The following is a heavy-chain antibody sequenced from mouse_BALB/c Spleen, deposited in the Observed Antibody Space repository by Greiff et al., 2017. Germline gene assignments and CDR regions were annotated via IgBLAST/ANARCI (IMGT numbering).Heavy chain of an antibody. J-gene: IGHJ3*01. Sequence: EVNVVESGGDLVKPGGSLKLSCAASGFTFSSYGMSWVRQTPDKRLEWVATISSGGSYTYYPDSVKGRFTISRDNAKNTLYLQMSSLKSEDTAMYYCARHTMITTGAWFAYWGQGTLVTVSA. D-gene: IGHD2-4*01. V-gene: IGHV5-6*01. CDR1: GFTFSSYG. CDR2: ISSGGSYT. CDR3: ARHTMITTGAWFAY.